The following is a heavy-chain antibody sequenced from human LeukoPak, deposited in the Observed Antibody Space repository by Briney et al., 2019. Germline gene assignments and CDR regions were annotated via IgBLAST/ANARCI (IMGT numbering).Heavy chain of an antibody. D-gene: IGHD4-17*01. Sequence: ASVKASCKASGYTFTNYGISWVRQAPGQGLEWMGWISIYNDNTNYAEKLQGRVTMTTDTSTSTAYMELKSLRSDDTAVYYCARATDYGDFSYYYYYYMDVWGKGTTVTVSS. CDR1: GYTFTNYG. CDR2: ISIYNDNT. J-gene: IGHJ6*03. CDR3: ARATDYGDFSYYYYYYMDV. V-gene: IGHV1-18*01.